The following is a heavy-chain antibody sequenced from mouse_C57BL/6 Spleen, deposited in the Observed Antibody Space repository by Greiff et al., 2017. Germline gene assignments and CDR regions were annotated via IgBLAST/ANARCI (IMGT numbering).Heavy chain of an antibody. D-gene: IGHD2-13*01. V-gene: IGHV1-74*01. J-gene: IGHJ2*01. CDR2: IHPSDSDT. CDR1: GYTFTSYW. Sequence: VQLQQPGTELVKPGASVKVSCKASGYTFTSYWMHWVKQRPGQGLEWIGRIHPSDSDTNSNQQFKGKATLTVGKSSSTAYMQLCSLTAEYSAVYYGARSQYYGDGYLFDYWGQGTTLTVSS. CDR3: ARSQYYGDGYLFDY.